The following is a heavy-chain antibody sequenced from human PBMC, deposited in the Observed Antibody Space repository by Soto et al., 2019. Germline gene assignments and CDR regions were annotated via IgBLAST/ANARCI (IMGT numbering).Heavy chain of an antibody. Sequence: PGGSLRLSCAASGFTFSSYGMHWVRQAPGKGLEWVAVIWYDGSNKYYADSVKGRFTISRDNSKNTLYLQMNSLRAEDTAVYYCARGKSGTTSHDAFDIWGQGTMVTVSS. CDR1: GFTFSSYG. V-gene: IGHV3-33*01. D-gene: IGHD1-7*01. J-gene: IGHJ3*02. CDR2: IWYDGSNK. CDR3: ARGKSGTTSHDAFDI.